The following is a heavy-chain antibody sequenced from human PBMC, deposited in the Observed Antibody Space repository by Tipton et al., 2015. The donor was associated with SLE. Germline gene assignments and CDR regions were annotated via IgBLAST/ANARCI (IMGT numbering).Heavy chain of an antibody. D-gene: IGHD3-10*01. CDR1: GFTFGNFW. CDR2: IKQDGSEK. V-gene: IGHV3-7*03. Sequence: SLRLSCAASGFTFGNFWMSWVRQAPGKGLEWVANIKQDGSEKDYVDSVKGRFTISKDNSQNTLYLQMHSLRDDDTAVYYAAGGSYLGAIDVWGRGTKVTVSS. CDR3: AGGSYLGAIDV. J-gene: IGHJ3*01.